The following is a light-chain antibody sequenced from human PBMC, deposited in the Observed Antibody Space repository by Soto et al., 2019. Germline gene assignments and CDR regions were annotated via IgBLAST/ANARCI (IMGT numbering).Light chain of an antibody. Sequence: QSVLTQPPSVSGAPGQRVTIACTGSTSNIGAGYDVHWYRHLPGAAPKLLLSGHSHRPSGVPDRLSGSKSGTSASLAISGLQSEDESDYYCAAWDDTLKRYVFGTGTQLTVL. J-gene: IGLJ1*01. CDR2: GHS. V-gene: IGLV1-40*01. CDR1: TSNIGAGYD. CDR3: AAWDDTLKRYV.